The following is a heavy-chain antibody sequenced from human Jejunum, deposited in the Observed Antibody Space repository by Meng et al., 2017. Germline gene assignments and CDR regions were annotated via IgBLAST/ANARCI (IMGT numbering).Heavy chain of an antibody. Sequence: GESLKISCAASGFTFSSHSMSWVRQAPGKGLEWVSSISAGDGTAYYADSVKGRFTISRDNSKNTPYLQMNSLRAEDTAVYYCAKLIPNWGQGTVVTVSS. CDR2: ISAGDGTA. D-gene: IGHD2-2*01. J-gene: IGHJ4*03. CDR3: AKLIPN. V-gene: IGHV3-23*01. CDR1: GFTFSSHS.